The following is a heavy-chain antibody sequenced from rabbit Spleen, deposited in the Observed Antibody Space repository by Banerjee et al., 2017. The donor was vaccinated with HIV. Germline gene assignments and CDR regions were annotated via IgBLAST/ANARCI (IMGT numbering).Heavy chain of an antibody. CDR1: GIDFSNYNF. Sequence: QEQLEESGGGLVQPGASLTLTCKASGIDFSNYNFMCWVRQAPGKGLEWIACIAGSSSGFTYSATWAKGRFTCSKTSSTTVTLQMPSLTVADTATYFCARDTGSSFSSYGMDLWGPGTLVTVS. CDR3: ARDTGSSFSSYGMDL. CDR2: IAGSSSGFT. J-gene: IGHJ6*01. V-gene: IGHV1S45*01. D-gene: IGHD8-1*01.